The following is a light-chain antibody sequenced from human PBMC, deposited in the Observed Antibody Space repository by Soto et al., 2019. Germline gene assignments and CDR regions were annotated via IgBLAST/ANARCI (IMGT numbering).Light chain of an antibody. V-gene: IGKV3-20*01. CDR3: QQYGSSPPWT. J-gene: IGKJ1*01. CDR1: QSVSSSN. CDR2: AAS. Sequence: EIVLTQSPGTLSLSPGERATLSCRASQSVSSSNLAWYQQKPGQAPRLLIYAASSRATGIPDRFSGSGSGTDFTLTISRLEPEDFAVYYCQQYGSSPPWTFGQGTKVDIK.